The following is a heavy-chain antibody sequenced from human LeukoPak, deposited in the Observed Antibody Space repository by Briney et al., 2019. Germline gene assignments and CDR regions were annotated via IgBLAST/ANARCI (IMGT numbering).Heavy chain of an antibody. CDR3: AKDLGYSYGPPTDY. CDR1: GFTFSSYA. CDR2: ISGSGGST. V-gene: IGHV3-23*01. D-gene: IGHD5-18*01. Sequence: GGSLRLSCAASGFTFSSYAMSWVRQAPGKGLEWVSTISGSGGSTYYADSVKGRFTISRDNSKNTLYLQMNSLRAEDTAVYYCAKDLGYSYGPPTDYWGQGTLVTVSS. J-gene: IGHJ4*02.